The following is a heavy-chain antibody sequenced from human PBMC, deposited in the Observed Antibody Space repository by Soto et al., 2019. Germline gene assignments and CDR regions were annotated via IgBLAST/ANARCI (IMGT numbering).Heavy chain of an antibody. CDR3: ATYHDDEWESYRHRY. Sequence: GGSLRLSCAASGLAFRSFLMSWVRQAPGGGLEWVANINQDGRDTYCSDSVRDRFTVSRDNAANSLFLHMNSLGAEDTAVYYCATYHDDEWESYRHRYWGQGTLVTVSS. CDR2: INQDGRDT. J-gene: IGHJ4*02. CDR1: GLAFRSFL. V-gene: IGHV3-7*01. D-gene: IGHD3-16*02.